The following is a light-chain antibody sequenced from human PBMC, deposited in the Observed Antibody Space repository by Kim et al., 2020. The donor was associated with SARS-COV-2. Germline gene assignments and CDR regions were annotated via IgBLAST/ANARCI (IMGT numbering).Light chain of an antibody. Sequence: AAVGDRVTIACRASQSISSWLAWYQQKPGKAPKLLIYKASSLESGLPSRFSGSGSGTEFTLTISSLQPDDFATYYCQQYNSYSPYTFGQGTKLEI. CDR2: KAS. J-gene: IGKJ2*01. V-gene: IGKV1-5*03. CDR3: QQYNSYSPYT. CDR1: QSISSW.